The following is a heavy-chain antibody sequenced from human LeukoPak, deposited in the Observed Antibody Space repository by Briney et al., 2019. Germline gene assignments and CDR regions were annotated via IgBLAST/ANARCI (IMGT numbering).Heavy chain of an antibody. CDR2: IYPGDSDT. D-gene: IGHD6-13*01. J-gene: IGHJ6*02. Sequence: GESLKISCKGSGYSFTSYWIGWVRQMPGKGLEWMGIIYPGDSDTRYSPSFQGQVTISADRSISTAYLQWSSLKASDTAMYYCARHDDQPAAGTGSYYYGMDVWGQGTTVTVSS. CDR3: ARHDDQPAAGTGSYYYGMDV. CDR1: GYSFTSYW. V-gene: IGHV5-51*01.